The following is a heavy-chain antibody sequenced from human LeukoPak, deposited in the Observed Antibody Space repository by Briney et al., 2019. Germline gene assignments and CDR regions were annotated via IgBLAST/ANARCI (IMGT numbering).Heavy chain of an antibody. J-gene: IGHJ4*02. CDR2: TYYRSKWYN. D-gene: IGHD6-19*01. Sequence: SQTLSLTCATSGDSVSSNSAAWNWIRQSPSRGLEWLGRTYYRSKWYNDYAVSVKSRITINPDTSKNQFSLQLNSVTPEDTAVYYCARDPRTPTYSSGWPGFDYWGQGTLVTVSS. CDR1: GDSVSSNSAA. V-gene: IGHV6-1*01. CDR3: ARDPRTPTYSSGWPGFDY.